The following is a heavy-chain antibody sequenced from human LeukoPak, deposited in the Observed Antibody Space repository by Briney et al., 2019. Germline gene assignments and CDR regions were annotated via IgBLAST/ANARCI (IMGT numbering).Heavy chain of an antibody. CDR2: IFYTGNT. CDR1: GGSISSHH. CDR3: ARRAAAAGTIPEYYFDY. V-gene: IGHV4-39*02. J-gene: IGHJ4*02. D-gene: IGHD6-13*01. Sequence: SETLSLTCTVSGGSISSHHWGWLRQPPGKGLEWIGTIFYTGNTYYSPSLKTRVTMSVATSKNPFSLNLSSVTAADTAFYYCARRAAAAGTIPEYYFDYWGQGTLVTVSS.